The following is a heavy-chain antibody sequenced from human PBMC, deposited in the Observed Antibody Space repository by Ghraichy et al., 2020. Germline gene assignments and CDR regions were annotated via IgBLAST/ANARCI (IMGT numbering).Heavy chain of an antibody. J-gene: IGHJ2*01. CDR1: GFTFSNYG. CDR3: AKGPYCSSARCGYWYFDL. Sequence: GGSLRLSCVASGFTFSNYGMSWVRQAPGKGLEWVSAFSGGGGITHYEDSVEGRFTISRDNSKNTLYLQMNSLRAEDTAIYYCAKGPYCSSARCGYWYFDLWGRGTLVTVSS. CDR2: FSGGGGIT. D-gene: IGHD2-2*01. V-gene: IGHV3-23*01.